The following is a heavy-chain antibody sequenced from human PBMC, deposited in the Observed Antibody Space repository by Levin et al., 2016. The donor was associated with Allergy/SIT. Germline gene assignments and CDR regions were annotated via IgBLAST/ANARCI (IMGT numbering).Heavy chain of an antibody. J-gene: IGHJ4*02. CDR2: INAGNGNT. Sequence: WVRQAPGQRLEWMGWINAGNGNTKYSQKFQGRVAITRDTSASTAYMELSSLRSEDTAVYYCARVGATHHFDYWGQGTLVTVSS. D-gene: IGHD1-26*01. CDR3: ARVGATHHFDY. V-gene: IGHV1-3*01.